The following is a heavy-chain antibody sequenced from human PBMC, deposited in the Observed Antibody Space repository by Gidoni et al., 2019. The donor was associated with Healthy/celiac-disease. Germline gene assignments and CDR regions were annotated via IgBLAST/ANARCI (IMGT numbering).Heavy chain of an antibody. J-gene: IGHJ4*02. Sequence: VQLVEAGGALVQPVGPLRLSCVAFGLTFSSYSMNWVRQATGKGLEWVSYISSSSSTIYYADSVKGRFTISRDNAKNSLYLQMNSLRDEDTAVYYCARELNWGSGNDYWGQGTLVTVSS. CDR2: ISSSSSTI. D-gene: IGHD7-27*01. CDR3: ARELNWGSGNDY. V-gene: IGHV3-48*02. CDR1: GLTFSSYS.